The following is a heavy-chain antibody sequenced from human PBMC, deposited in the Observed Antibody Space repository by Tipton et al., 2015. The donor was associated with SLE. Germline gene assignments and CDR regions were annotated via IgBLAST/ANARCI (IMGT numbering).Heavy chain of an antibody. CDR1: GFTFSSYG. CDR2: IWYYGSNK. J-gene: IGHJ4*02. Sequence: SLRLSCAASGFTFSSYGMHWVRQAPGKGLEWVAVIWYYGSNKYYADSVKGRFTISRDNSKNTLYLQMNSLRAEDTAVHYCAKDRDAEAAGMGYWGQGTLVTVSS. CDR3: AKDRDAEAAGMGY. D-gene: IGHD6-13*01. V-gene: IGHV3-30*18.